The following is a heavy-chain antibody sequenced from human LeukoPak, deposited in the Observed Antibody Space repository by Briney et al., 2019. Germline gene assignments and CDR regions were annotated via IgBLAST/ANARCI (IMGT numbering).Heavy chain of an antibody. D-gene: IGHD1-26*01. Sequence: SETLSLTCTVSGDSISRYYWSWIRQPPGRGLKWIGYIYYTGSTNYNPSLKSRVTISADTSKNQISLKLTSVTAADTAVYYRARGESADGGSFYLGYWGQGTLVTVSS. CDR2: IYYTGST. J-gene: IGHJ4*02. CDR3: ARGESADGGSFYLGY. V-gene: IGHV4-59*01. CDR1: GDSISRYY.